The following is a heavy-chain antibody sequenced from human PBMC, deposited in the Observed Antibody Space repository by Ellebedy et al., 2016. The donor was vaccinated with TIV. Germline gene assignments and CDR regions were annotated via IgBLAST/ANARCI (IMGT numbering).Heavy chain of an antibody. CDR1: GFTFNVYA. J-gene: IGHJ4*02. CDR2: IWYDGNNE. D-gene: IGHD6-19*01. Sequence: GESLKISCAASGFTFNVYAMHWVRQAPGKGLEWVAVIWYDGNNEYYADSVKGRFTISRDNSKNTLYLQMNRLRVDDTAVYYCARELKEGSSDYWGQGTLVTVSS. V-gene: IGHV3-33*01. CDR3: ARELKEGSSDY.